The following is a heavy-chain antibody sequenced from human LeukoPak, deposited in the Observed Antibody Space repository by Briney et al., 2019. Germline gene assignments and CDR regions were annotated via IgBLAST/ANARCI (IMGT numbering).Heavy chain of an antibody. CDR2: INPNSGGI. CDR1: GYTFTGYY. J-gene: IGHJ4*02. V-gene: IGHV1-2*02. CDR3: ARDGQLVGGSYFDY. Sequence: WASVKVSCKASGYTFTGYYIHWVRQASGQGLECMGWINPNSGGINYAQKFQGRVTMTRDTSISTAYMELSRLRSDDTAVYYCARDGQLVGGSYFDYWGQGTLVTVSS. D-gene: IGHD6-13*01.